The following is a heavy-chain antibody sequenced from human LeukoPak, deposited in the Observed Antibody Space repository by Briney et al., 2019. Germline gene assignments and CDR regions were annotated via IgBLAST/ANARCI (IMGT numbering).Heavy chain of an antibody. CDR2: ITGSGDTT. D-gene: IGHD3/OR15-3a*01. CDR3: ARDFRPGLVPSFDY. Sequence: GGSLRLSCAASGLTFSSYAMSWVRQAPGEGLEWVSHITGSGDTTYYGDPVKGRFTISRDNSKNTLYLQMSSLRAEDTAVYYCARDFRPGLVPSFDYWRQGTLVTVSS. J-gene: IGHJ4*02. V-gene: IGHV3-23*01. CDR1: GLTFSSYA.